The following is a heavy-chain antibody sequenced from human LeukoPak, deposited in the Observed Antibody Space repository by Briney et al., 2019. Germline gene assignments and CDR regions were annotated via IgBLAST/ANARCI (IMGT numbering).Heavy chain of an antibody. CDR2: VWYDGSNK. D-gene: IGHD1-26*01. CDR1: GLTSSNYG. V-gene: IGHV3-33*01. Sequence: PGGSLRLSCVASGLTSSNYGMHWVRQAPGKGLEWVAVVWYDGSNKYYADSVKSRFTISRDDSKNTLYLQMNSLRAEDTAVYYCARSKTVGALYNWFDPWGQGTLVTVSS. J-gene: IGHJ5*02. CDR3: ARSKTVGALYNWFDP.